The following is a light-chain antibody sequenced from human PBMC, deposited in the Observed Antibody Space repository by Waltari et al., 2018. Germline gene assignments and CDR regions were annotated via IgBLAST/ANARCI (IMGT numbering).Light chain of an antibody. V-gene: IGKV4-1*01. CDR2: WSA. J-gene: IGKJ1*01. CDR3: HQYYDTLWT. Sequence: IVLTQSPDSLDVSLGERATITCKSSLSLFYSSDNKNYLGWYQQKPGQAPKLLIYWSAAREPGVPDRFSGSGSGTDCTLTISTVQAEDVAVYYCHQYYDTLWTFGQGTKVEIK. CDR1: LSLFYSSDNKNY.